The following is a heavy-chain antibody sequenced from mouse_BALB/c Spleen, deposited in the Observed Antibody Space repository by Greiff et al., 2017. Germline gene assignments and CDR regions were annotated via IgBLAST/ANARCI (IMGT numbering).Heavy chain of an antibody. CDR1: GYSITSDYA. J-gene: IGHJ4*01. Sequence: EVQLQESGPGLVKPSQSLSLTCTVTGYSITSDYAWNWIRQFPGNQLEWMGYISYSGSTSYNPSLKSRISITRDTSKNQFFLQLNSVTTEDTATYYCARSEGYGNYDAMDYWGQGTSVTVSS. V-gene: IGHV3-2*02. D-gene: IGHD2-1*01. CDR2: ISYSGST. CDR3: ARSEGYGNYDAMDY.